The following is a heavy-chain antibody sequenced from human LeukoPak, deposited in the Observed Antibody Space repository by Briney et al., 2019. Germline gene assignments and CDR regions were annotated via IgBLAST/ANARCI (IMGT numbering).Heavy chain of an antibody. CDR2: IYHSGST. CDR1: GYSISSGYY. CDR3: ARVRTGDIVVVPAQYYFDY. Sequence: SDTLSLTCTVSGYSISSGYYWGWLRPPPGKGLEWIGSIYHSGSTYYNPSLKSRDTISVDTSTNPFSPNLCSVTAADTAVYYWARVRTGDIVVVPAQYYFDYWGQGTLVTVSS. D-gene: IGHD2-2*01. J-gene: IGHJ4*02. V-gene: IGHV4-38-2*02.